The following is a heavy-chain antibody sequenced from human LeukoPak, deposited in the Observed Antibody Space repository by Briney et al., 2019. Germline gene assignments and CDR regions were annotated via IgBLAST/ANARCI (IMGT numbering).Heavy chain of an antibody. CDR1: GFTFSSYA. V-gene: IGHV3-23*01. Sequence: GGSLRLPCAASGFTFSSYAMSWVRQAPGKGLEWVSGISTSGGSTYYADSVKGRFTISRDNSKNTLYLQMNSLRAEDTAVYYCAKDVGGSRCDYWGQGTLVTVSS. J-gene: IGHJ4*02. D-gene: IGHD1-26*01. CDR3: AKDVGGSRCDY. CDR2: ISTSGGST.